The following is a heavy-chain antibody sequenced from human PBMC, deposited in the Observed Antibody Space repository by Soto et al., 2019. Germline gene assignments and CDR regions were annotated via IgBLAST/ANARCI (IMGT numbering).Heavy chain of an antibody. J-gene: IGHJ5*02. CDR3: ARDVRSPSIVAASGRIWFGP. Sequence: ASVKVSCTASGYTFTSSGISWVRQAPGQGIDWMGWISAYNGNTNYAQKPQGRVTMTTDTSTSTAYMELRSLRSDDTAVYYCARDVRSPSIVAASGRIWFGPWGQGTRGTVSS. CDR1: GYTFTSSG. V-gene: IGHV1-18*01. D-gene: IGHD2-21*01. CDR2: ISAYNGNT.